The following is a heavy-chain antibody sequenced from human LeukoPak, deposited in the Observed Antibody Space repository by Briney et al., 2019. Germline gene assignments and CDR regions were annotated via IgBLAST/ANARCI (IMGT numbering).Heavy chain of an antibody. CDR3: ARDAEFDWNQFDY. D-gene: IGHD1-1*01. J-gene: IGHJ4*02. CDR2: IYSGGST. CDR1: GFTASSNY. Sequence: PGGSLRLSCAASGFTASSNYTSWVRQAPGKGLEWVSVIYSGGSTYYADSVKGRFTISRDNSKNTLYLRMNSLRAEDTAVYYCARDAEFDWNQFDYWGQGTLVTVSS. V-gene: IGHV3-53*01.